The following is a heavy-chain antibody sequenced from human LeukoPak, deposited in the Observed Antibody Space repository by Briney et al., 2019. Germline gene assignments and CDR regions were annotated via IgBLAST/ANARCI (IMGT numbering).Heavy chain of an antibody. D-gene: IGHD3-22*01. Sequence: ASVKVSCKASGYTFTGYYMHWVRQAPGQGLEWMGWINPNSGDTNYAQKLQGRVTMTTDTSTSTAYMELRSLRSDDTAVYYCARDFYYDSSGYSPSDYWGQGTLVTVSS. CDR2: INPNSGDT. CDR3: ARDFYYDSSGYSPSDY. CDR1: GYTFTGYY. J-gene: IGHJ4*02. V-gene: IGHV1-2*02.